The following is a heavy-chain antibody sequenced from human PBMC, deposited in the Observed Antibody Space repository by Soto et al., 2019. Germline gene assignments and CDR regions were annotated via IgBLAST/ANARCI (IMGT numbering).Heavy chain of an antibody. CDR2: IGHVGNGI. V-gene: IGHV3-33*01. D-gene: IGHD3-3*01. J-gene: IGHJ4*02. CDR1: GFIFSVYG. CDR3: VRDCESGKDWDN. Sequence: QVRLVQSGGGVVQPGRSLPLSCTASGFIFSVYGMHWVRQAPGKGLEWVAMIGHVGNGINYADSVKGRFTISRDNSKNALYLQVDSLRAEDTAVYYGVRDCESGKDWDNGCQGNLVAVSP.